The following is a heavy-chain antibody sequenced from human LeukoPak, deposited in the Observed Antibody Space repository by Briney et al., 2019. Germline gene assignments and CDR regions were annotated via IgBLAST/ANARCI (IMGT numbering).Heavy chain of an antibody. J-gene: IGHJ4*02. D-gene: IGHD3-9*01. CDR3: ARGPAYLTGYYYFDY. V-gene: IGHV3-48*01. CDR2: ISSSSSTI. Sequence: PGGSLRLSCAASGFTFSSYSMNWVRQAPGKGLEWVSYISSSSSTIYYADSVKSRFTISRDNAKNSLYLQMNSLRAEDTAVYYCARGPAYLTGYYYFDYWGQGTLVTVSS. CDR1: GFTFSSYS.